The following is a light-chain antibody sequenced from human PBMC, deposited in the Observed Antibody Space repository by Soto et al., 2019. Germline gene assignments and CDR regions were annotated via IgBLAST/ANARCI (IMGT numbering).Light chain of an antibody. CDR3: QSYDSSLSGWV. CDR2: GNS. CDR1: SSNIGAGYD. J-gene: IGLJ3*02. Sequence: QSVLTQPPSVSGAPGQRVTISCTGSSSNIGAGYDVHWYQQLPGTAPKLLIYGNSNRPSGVPDRFSGSKSGTSASLAITGLQAEDEADYYSQSYDSSLSGWVFGGGTKLTLL. V-gene: IGLV1-40*01.